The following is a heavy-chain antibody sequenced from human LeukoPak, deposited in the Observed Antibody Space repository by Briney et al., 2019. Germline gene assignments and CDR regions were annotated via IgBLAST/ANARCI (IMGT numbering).Heavy chain of an antibody. CDR2: INPNSGDI. D-gene: IGHD5-18*01. Sequence: GASVKVPCKASGYIFTGYYMHWVRQAPGQGLEWMGWINPNSGDINYAQKFQGRVTMTRDTSISTAYMELSRLRSDDTAVYYCARDGYSYGDYYMDVWGKGTTVTVSS. CDR3: ARDGYSYGDYYMDV. V-gene: IGHV1-2*02. J-gene: IGHJ6*03. CDR1: GYIFTGYY.